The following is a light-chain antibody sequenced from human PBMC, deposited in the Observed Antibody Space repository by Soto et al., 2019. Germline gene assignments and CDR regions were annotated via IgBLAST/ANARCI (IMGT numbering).Light chain of an antibody. CDR1: QSVSSN. V-gene: IGKV3-15*01. Sequence: EIVMTQSPATLSVSPGERATLSCRASQSVSSNLAWYQQKPGQAPRLLIYDTSTRATGVPTRFSGSRSGAEFTLTINSLQSEDFAVYYCQQYNDWPPITFGQGTRLEIK. J-gene: IGKJ5*01. CDR3: QQYNDWPPIT. CDR2: DTS.